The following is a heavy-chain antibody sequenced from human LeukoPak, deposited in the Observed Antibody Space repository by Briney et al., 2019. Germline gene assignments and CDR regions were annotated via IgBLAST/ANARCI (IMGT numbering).Heavy chain of an antibody. CDR1: GYSFTSYW. V-gene: IGHV5-51*01. J-gene: IGHJ4*02. Sequence: GESLKISCKGSGYSFTSYWIGWVRQMPGKGLEWMGIIYPGDSDTRYSPSFQGQVTISADKSISTAYLQWSRLKASDTAMYYCARHLHTGYSYGYCWDYWGQGTLVPVSS. D-gene: IGHD5-18*01. CDR3: ARHLHTGYSYGYCWDY. CDR2: IYPGDSDT.